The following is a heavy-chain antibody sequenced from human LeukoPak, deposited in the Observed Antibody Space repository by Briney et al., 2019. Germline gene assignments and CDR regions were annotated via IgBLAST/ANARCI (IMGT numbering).Heavy chain of an antibody. J-gene: IGHJ4*02. CDR1: GFTFSSYA. Sequence: PGGSLRLSCAASGFTFSSYAMSWVRQAPGKGLEWVSAISGSGGSTYYADSVKGRFTISRDNSKNTLYPQTNSLRAEDTAVYYCAGTCSLRYFDWLLYHFDYWGQGTLVTVSS. CDR3: AGTCSLRYFDWLLYHFDY. CDR2: ISGSGGST. V-gene: IGHV3-23*01. D-gene: IGHD3-9*01.